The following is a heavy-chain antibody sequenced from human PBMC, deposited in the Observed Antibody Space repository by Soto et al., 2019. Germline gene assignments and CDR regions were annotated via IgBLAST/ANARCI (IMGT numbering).Heavy chain of an antibody. V-gene: IGHV4-39*01. D-gene: IGHD6-19*01. CDR3: ARWGQYSSGEGFDY. CDR2: IYYSGST. Sequence: SETLSLTCTVSGGSISSSSYYWGWIRQPPGKGLEWIGSIYYSGSTYYNPSLKSRVTISVDTSKNQFSLKLSSVTAADTAVYYCARWGQYSSGEGFDYWGQGTLVTVS. J-gene: IGHJ4*02. CDR1: GGSISSSSYY.